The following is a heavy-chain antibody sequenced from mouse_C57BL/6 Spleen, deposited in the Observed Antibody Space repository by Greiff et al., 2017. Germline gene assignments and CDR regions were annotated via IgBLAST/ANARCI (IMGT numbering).Heavy chain of an antibody. CDR1: GYTFTDYE. J-gene: IGHJ4*01. V-gene: IGHV1-15*01. CDR2: IDPETGGT. D-gene: IGHD1-1*01. Sequence: QVQLQQSGAELVRPGASVTLSCKASGYTFTDYEMHWVKQTPVHGLEWIGAIDPETGGTAYNQKFKGKAILTADKSSSTAYMELRSLTSEDSAVYYCTNYYGSSYPRSGYWGQGTSVTVSS. CDR3: TNYYGSSYPRSGY.